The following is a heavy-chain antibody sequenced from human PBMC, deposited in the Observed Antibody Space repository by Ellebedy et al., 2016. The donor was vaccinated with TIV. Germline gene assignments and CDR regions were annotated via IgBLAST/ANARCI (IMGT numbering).Heavy chain of an antibody. CDR1: GYTFTSYY. D-gene: IGHD3-3*01. Sequence: ASVKVSXKASGYTFTSYYMHWVRQAPGQGLEWMGIINPSGGSTSYAQKFQGRVTMTRDKSTSTAYMELNSLRSDDTAVYYCARAITMYGAVTYHDPFDIWGQGTMVTVSS. J-gene: IGHJ3*02. V-gene: IGHV1-46*01. CDR2: INPSGGST. CDR3: ARAITMYGAVTYHDPFDI.